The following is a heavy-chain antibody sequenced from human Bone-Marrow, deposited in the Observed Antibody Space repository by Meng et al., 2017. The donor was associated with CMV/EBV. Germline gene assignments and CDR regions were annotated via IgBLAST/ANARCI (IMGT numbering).Heavy chain of an antibody. CDR2: IYPGDSDT. CDR3: ARTRITMVRGVIATYYFDY. V-gene: IGHV5-51*01. CDR1: GYSFTSHW. J-gene: IGHJ4*02. Sequence: GGSLRLSCKGSGYSFTSHWIGWVRQMPGKGLEWMGIIYPGDSDTRYSPSFQGQVTISADKSISTAYLQWSSLKASDTAMYYCARTRITMVRGVIATYYFDYWGQGTLVTVSS. D-gene: IGHD3-10*01.